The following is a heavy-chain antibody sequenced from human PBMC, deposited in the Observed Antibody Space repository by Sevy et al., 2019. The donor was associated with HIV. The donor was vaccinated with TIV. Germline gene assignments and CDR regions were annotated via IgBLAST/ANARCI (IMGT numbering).Heavy chain of an antibody. Sequence: GGSLRLSCVASGFIFNSYVMNWVRQAPGKGLEWVSTISGSGGSTYYTDSVKGRFTISRDNSKNTLYLEMNSLRAEDTAVYYCARDMGYCSGGSCYTWDYYGMDVWGQGTTVTVSS. CDR2: ISGSGGST. D-gene: IGHD2-15*01. J-gene: IGHJ6*02. CDR3: ARDMGYCSGGSCYTWDYYGMDV. V-gene: IGHV3-23*01. CDR1: GFIFNSYV.